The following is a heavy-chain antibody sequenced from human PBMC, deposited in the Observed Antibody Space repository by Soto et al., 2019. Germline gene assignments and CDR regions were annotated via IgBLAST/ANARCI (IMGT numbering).Heavy chain of an antibody. V-gene: IGHV3-48*01. Sequence: EVQLVESGGGLVQPGGSLRLSCAASGFTFSDYSMNWVRQAPGKGLEWVSYISSSSSTIYYTDSVKGRFTISRDNSKNTLYLQMNSLRAEDTAVYYCAKAVWPHAFDIWGQGTMVTVSS. J-gene: IGHJ3*02. D-gene: IGHD2-21*01. CDR1: GFTFSDYS. CDR2: ISSSSSTI. CDR3: AKAVWPHAFDI.